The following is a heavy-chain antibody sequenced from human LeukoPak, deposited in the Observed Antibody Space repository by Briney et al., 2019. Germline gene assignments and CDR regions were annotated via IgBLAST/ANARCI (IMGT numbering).Heavy chain of an antibody. Sequence: KPGESLRISCKGSGYSFTSYWISWVRQMPGKGLEGMGRIDASGSYTNYSPSFQGHVTISANKSISTAYLQWSSQKASDTAMYCCAKPGRGYYYGSGSYPVAFDIWGQGTMVTVSS. J-gene: IGHJ3*02. CDR2: IDASGSYT. V-gene: IGHV5-10-1*01. CDR3: AKPGRGYYYGSGSYPVAFDI. D-gene: IGHD3-10*01. CDR1: GYSFTSYW.